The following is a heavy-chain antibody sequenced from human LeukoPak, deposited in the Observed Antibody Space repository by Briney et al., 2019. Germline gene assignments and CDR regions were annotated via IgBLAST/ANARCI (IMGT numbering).Heavy chain of an antibody. CDR1: GCCIDRDY. J-gene: IGHJ4*02. V-gene: IGHV4-4*07. D-gene: IGHD3-22*01. CDR2: IYISGSN. Sequence: SEPLSLTRGVSGCCIDRDYIRGVGPPAGKELAWVGRIYISGSNYYNPSLKSRLTMSVVASKNQFSLRLSSVTAADTAVYYCGSSYYDSSGYRFDYWGQGTLVTVSS. CDR3: GSSYYDSSGYRFDY.